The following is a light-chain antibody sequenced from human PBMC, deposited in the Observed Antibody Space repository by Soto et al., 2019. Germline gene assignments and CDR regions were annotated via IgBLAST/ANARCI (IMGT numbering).Light chain of an antibody. Sequence: EIVLTQSPATLSLSPGERATPSCRASQSVSSYLAWYQQKPGQAPRLLIYDASNRATGIPARFSGSGSGTDFTLTISSLEPEDFAVYYCQQRSNWPPLTFGGGTRWIS. CDR3: QQRSNWPPLT. CDR2: DAS. J-gene: IGKJ4*01. V-gene: IGKV3-11*01. CDR1: QSVSSY.